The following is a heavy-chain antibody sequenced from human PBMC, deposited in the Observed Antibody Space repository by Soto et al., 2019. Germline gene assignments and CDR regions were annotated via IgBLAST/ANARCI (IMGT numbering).Heavy chain of an antibody. CDR1: GYSFTGYY. CDR2: INAHSGGT. Sequence: GASVKVSCKASGYSFTGYYIHWLLRSRGQGLEWMGWINAHSGGTEYAQKFQGRVTLTRDTSISTAYMTLSSLRSDDTAIYYCAKDLTRQLAYWLDPWGQGTQVTVSS. CDR3: AKDLTRQLAYWLDP. J-gene: IGHJ5*02. D-gene: IGHD6-6*01. V-gene: IGHV1-2*02.